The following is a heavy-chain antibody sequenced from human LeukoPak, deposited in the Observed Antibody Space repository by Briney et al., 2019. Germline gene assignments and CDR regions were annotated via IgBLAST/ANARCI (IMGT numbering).Heavy chain of an antibody. Sequence: PSETLSLTCTVSGGSISSYYWSWIRQPPGKGLEWIGYIYYSGSTNYNPSLKSRVTISVDTSKNQFSLKLSSVTAADTAVYYCARGLRGPYYYDSSGYSLSLFYWGQGTLVTVSS. CDR1: GGSISSYY. CDR2: IYYSGST. J-gene: IGHJ4*02. D-gene: IGHD3-22*01. CDR3: ARGLRGPYYYDSSGYSLSLFY. V-gene: IGHV4-59*01.